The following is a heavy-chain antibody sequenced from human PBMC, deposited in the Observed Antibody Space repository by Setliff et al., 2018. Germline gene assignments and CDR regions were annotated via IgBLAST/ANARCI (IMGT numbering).Heavy chain of an antibody. Sequence: GSLRLSCVASGFSLSNYWLNWVRQAPGKGLEWVSGISASGGGTYYPDSVKGRFSISRDNSKNMLYLEVNSLRAEETAVYYCVRREPQLRRYFDFWGQGTLVTVSS. V-gene: IGHV3-23*01. CDR1: GFSLSNYW. J-gene: IGHJ4*02. D-gene: IGHD3-16*01. CDR3: VRREPQLRRYFDF. CDR2: ISASGGGT.